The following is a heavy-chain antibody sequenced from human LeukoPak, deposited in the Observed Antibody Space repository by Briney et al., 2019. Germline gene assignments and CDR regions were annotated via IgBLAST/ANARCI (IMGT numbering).Heavy chain of an antibody. CDR1: GFTFRTYW. D-gene: IGHD5/OR15-5a*01. Sequence: GGSLRLSCAASGFTFRTYWMHWVRQAPGKGLVWVSRISSDGRNTIYPDAVKGRFTISRDNTNNILYLQMNSLRGDDTAVYYCARERGLRGAYCMDVWGKGTTVTVSS. J-gene: IGHJ6*03. CDR3: ARERGLRGAYCMDV. CDR2: ISSDGRNT. V-gene: IGHV3-74*01.